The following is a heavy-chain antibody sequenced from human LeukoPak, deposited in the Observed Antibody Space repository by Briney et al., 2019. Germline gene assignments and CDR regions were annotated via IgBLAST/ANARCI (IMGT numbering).Heavy chain of an antibody. V-gene: IGHV1-18*01. Sequence: ASVKVSCKASGYTFTSYGISRVRQAPGQGLEWMGWISAYNGNTNYAQKLQGRVTMTTDTSTSTAYMELRSLGSDDTAVYYCARDREGSSGWYNKGDYWGQGTLVTVSS. CDR3: ARDREGSSGWYNKGDY. CDR1: GYTFTSYG. D-gene: IGHD6-19*01. CDR2: ISAYNGNT. J-gene: IGHJ4*02.